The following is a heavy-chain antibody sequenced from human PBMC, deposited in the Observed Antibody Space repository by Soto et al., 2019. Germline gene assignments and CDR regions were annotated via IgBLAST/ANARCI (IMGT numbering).Heavy chain of an antibody. J-gene: IGHJ6*02. V-gene: IGHV3-30-3*01. CDR3: ARRLLWFGESDV. CDR1: GFTFSSYA. Sequence: ESGGGVVQPGRSLRLSCAASGFTFSSYAMHWVRQAPGKGLEWVAVISYDGSNKYYADSVKGRFTISRDNSKNTLYLQMNSLRAEDTAVYYCARRLLWFGESDVWGQGTTVTVSS. D-gene: IGHD3-10*01. CDR2: ISYDGSNK.